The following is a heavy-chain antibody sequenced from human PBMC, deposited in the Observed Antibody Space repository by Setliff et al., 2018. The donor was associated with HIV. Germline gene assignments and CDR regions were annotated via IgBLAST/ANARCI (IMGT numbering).Heavy chain of an antibody. CDR3: ARYVHFANHVDY. V-gene: IGHV1-18*01. CDR2: VNPYNGDT. CDR1: GYTFTSYG. D-gene: IGHD3-10*02. Sequence: ASVKVSCKSSGYTFTSYGVSWVRQAPGQGLEWMGWVNPYNGDTKNAQKFQGRVAMTTDTSTATVFMELRSLRSDDTAVYYCARYVHFANHVDYWGQGTLVTVS. J-gene: IGHJ4*02.